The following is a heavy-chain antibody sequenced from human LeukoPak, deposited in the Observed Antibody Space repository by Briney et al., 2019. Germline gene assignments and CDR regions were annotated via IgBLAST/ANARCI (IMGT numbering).Heavy chain of an antibody. CDR3: ARDHTI. Sequence: GGSLALSCAASGSTFSRYAKHWVRQAPGKGPEWVAVISYDGSNKYYADSVKGRFTISRDNSKNTLYLQMNSLRAEDTAVYYCARDHTIWGQGTLVTVSS. J-gene: IGHJ4*02. CDR1: GSTFSRYA. V-gene: IGHV3-30*01. CDR2: ISYDGSNK. D-gene: IGHD5-24*01.